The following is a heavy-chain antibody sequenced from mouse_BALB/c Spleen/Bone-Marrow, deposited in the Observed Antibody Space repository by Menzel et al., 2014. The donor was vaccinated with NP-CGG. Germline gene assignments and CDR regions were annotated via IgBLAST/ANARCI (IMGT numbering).Heavy chain of an antibody. D-gene: IGHD2-14*01. CDR1: GFTFSSYT. CDR3: ARHKYRPYYAMDY. CDR2: ISNGGGST. J-gene: IGHJ4*01. Sequence: EVQLVESGGGLAQPGGSLKLSCAAFGFTFSSYTMSWVRQTPEKRLEWVAYISNGGGSTYYPDTVKGRFTISRDNAKNTLYLQMSSLKSEDTAMYCCARHKYRPYYAMDYWGQGTSVTVSS. V-gene: IGHV5-12-2*01.